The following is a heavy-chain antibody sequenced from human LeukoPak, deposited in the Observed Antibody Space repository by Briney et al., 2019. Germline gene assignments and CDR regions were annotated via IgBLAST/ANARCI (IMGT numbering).Heavy chain of an antibody. J-gene: IGHJ4*02. CDR1: GGSISSYY. V-gene: IGHV4-59*01. Sequence: SETLSLTCTVSGGSISSYYWSWIRQPPGKGLEWIGYIYYIGSTNYNPSLKSRVTISVDTSKNQFSLKLSSVTAADTAVYYRARTSGQWNSPGRVCYFDYWGQGTLVTVSS. D-gene: IGHD1-7*01. CDR3: ARTSGQWNSPGRVCYFDY. CDR2: IYYIGST.